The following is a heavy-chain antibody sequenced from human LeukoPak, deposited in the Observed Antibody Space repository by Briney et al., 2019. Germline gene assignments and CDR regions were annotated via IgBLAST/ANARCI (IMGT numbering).Heavy chain of an antibody. V-gene: IGHV3-30*18. J-gene: IGHJ4*02. D-gene: IGHD3-3*01. CDR1: GFTFSSYG. Sequence: GGSLRLSCAASGFTFSSYGMHWVRQAPGKGLEWVAVISYDGSNKYYADSVKGRFTISRDNSKNTLYLQMNSLRAEDTAVYYCAKEATIFGVVNFDYWGQGTLVTVSS. CDR3: AKEATIFGVVNFDY. CDR2: ISYDGSNK.